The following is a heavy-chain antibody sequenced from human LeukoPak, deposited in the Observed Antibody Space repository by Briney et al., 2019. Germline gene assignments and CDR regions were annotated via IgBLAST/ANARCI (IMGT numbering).Heavy chain of an antibody. CDR1: GGSISSGTYY. V-gene: IGHV4-39*01. D-gene: IGHD1-26*01. Sequence: KPSETLSLTCTVSGGSISSGTYYWGWIRQPPGKGLEWIGCIHYSGNTYYNPSLKSRVTVSVDTSKNQVSLKLSSVTAADTAVYFCARGQTYSGRIFDYWGQGTLVTVSS. CDR3: ARGQTYSGRIFDY. J-gene: IGHJ4*02. CDR2: IHYSGNT.